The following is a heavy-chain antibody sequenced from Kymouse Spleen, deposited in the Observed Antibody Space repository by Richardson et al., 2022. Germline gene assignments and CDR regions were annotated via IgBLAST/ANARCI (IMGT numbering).Heavy chain of an antibody. Sequence: QLQLQESGPGLVKPSETLSLTCTVSGGSISSSSYYWGWIRQPPGKGLEWIGSIYYSGSTYYNPSLKSRVTISVDTSKNQFSLKLSSVTAADTAVYYCAREDGDYHNWFDPWGQGTLVTVSS. D-gene: IGHD4-17*01. J-gene: IGHJ5*02. V-gene: IGHV4-39*01. CDR2: IYYSGST. CDR1: GGSISSSSYY. CDR3: AREDGDYHNWFDP.